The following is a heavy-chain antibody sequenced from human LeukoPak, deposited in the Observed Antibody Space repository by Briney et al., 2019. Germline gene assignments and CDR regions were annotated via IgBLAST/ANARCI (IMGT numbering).Heavy chain of an antibody. Sequence: SGGSLRLSCAASGFTFSTYAMGWVRQAPGKGLEWVSIISGSGGSTFHADSVKGRFTVSRDNSKNTLYLQMNSLRAEDTAVYYCATDRDYYDSSGYYLVDYWGQGTLVTVSS. CDR2: ISGSGGST. D-gene: IGHD3-22*01. CDR1: GFTFSTYA. V-gene: IGHV3-23*01. CDR3: ATDRDYYDSSGYYLVDY. J-gene: IGHJ4*02.